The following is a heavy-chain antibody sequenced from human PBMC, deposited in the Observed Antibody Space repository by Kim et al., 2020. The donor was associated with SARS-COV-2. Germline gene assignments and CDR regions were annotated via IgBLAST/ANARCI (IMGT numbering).Heavy chain of an antibody. Sequence: GGSLRLSCAASGFTFSSYEMNWVRQAPGKGLEWVSYISSSGSTIYYADSVKGRFTISRDNAKNSLYLQMNSLRAEDTAVYYCARVRWLRLRGQGYYFDYWGQGTLVTVSS. D-gene: IGHD5-12*01. CDR1: GFTFSSYE. J-gene: IGHJ4*02. V-gene: IGHV3-48*03. CDR2: ISSSGSTI. CDR3: ARVRWLRLRGQGYYFDY.